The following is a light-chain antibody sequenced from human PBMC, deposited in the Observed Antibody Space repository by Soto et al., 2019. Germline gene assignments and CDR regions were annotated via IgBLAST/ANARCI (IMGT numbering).Light chain of an antibody. CDR1: QSISIY. CDR2: ATS. CDR3: QQSHSVPRT. J-gene: IGKJ1*01. Sequence: DIQMTQSPSSLSASVGDRVTITCRASQSISIYLNWYQQKPGKAPNLLIYATSSLQSGVPSRFSGSGSGTDFSLTISSLQHEDFATYYCQQSHSVPRTFGQGTKVEIK. V-gene: IGKV1-39*01.